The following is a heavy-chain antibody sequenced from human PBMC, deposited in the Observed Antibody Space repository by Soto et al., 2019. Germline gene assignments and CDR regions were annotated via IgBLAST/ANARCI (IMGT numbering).Heavy chain of an antibody. J-gene: IGHJ5*02. CDR1: GGTFSSYA. D-gene: IGHD5-18*01. Sequence: ASVKVSCKASGGTFSSYAISWVRQAPGQGLEWMGWISAYNGNTNYAQKLQGRVTMTTDTSTSTAYMELRSLRSDDTAVYYCARERTAMVTFWFDPWGQGTLVTVSS. CDR3: ARERTAMVTFWFDP. V-gene: IGHV1-18*01. CDR2: ISAYNGNT.